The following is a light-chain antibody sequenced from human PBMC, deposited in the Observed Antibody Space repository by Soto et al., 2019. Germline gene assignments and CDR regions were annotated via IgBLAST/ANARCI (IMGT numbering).Light chain of an antibody. Sequence: DIQMTQSPSTLSASVGDRVTITCRASQSISSWLAWYQQKPGKAPKLLIYDASSLESGVPSRFSGSGSGTEFTLTTSSMQPDDFATYYCQQSNSYSETFGQGTKVEIK. V-gene: IGKV1-5*01. CDR3: QQSNSYSET. J-gene: IGKJ1*01. CDR2: DAS. CDR1: QSISSW.